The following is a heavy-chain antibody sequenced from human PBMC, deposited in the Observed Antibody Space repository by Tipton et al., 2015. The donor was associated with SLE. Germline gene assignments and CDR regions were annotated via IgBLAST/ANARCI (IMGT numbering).Heavy chain of an antibody. J-gene: IGHJ4*02. Sequence: GLVKPSETLSLICTVSGGSISSHYWSWIRQAPGKGLVWIGRIYTSGSTDYNPSLKSRVTISLDKSKNQFSLKVTSVTAADTAVYYCARHGPESSLLWFGDGLDFLGQGTLVTVSS. CDR2: IYTSGST. CDR3: ARHGPESSLLWFGDGLDF. D-gene: IGHD3-10*01. V-gene: IGHV4-4*07. CDR1: GGSISSHY.